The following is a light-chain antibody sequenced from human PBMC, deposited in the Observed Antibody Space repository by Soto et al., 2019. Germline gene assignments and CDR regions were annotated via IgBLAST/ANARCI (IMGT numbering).Light chain of an antibody. CDR1: SSNIGSTYD. Sequence: QAAVTQPPSVSEAPGQRGTISCTGGSSNIGSTYDVQWYQQLPGTAPKLLIHGNTNRPSGVPDRFSGSKSGTSASLAITGLQADDEAEYYYQFDDDSLSVHDVFGTGTKVTVL. J-gene: IGLJ1*01. CDR3: QFDDDSLSVHDV. CDR2: GNT. V-gene: IGLV1-40*01.